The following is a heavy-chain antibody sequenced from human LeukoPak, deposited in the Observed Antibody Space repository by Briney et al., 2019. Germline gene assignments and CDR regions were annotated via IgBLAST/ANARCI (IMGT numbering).Heavy chain of an antibody. Sequence: GGSLRLSCAASGFTFSSYGMHWVRQAPGKGLEWVAFIRYDGSNKYYADSVKGRFTISRDNSKNTLYLQVNSLRAEDTAVYYCAKDQRGRVRYYYMDVWGKGTTVTVSS. CDR2: IRYDGSNK. D-gene: IGHD3-10*01. CDR1: GFTFSSYG. J-gene: IGHJ6*03. V-gene: IGHV3-30*02. CDR3: AKDQRGRVRYYYMDV.